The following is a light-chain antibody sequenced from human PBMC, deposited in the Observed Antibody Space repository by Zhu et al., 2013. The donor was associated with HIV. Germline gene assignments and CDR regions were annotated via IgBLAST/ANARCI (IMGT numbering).Light chain of an antibody. CDR2: SAS. V-gene: IGKV1-5*01. Sequence: IQMTQSPSTLSASVGDRVTITCRASQNIGDSVAWYQQKPGKAPNVLIYSASSLISGVPSRFSGSGSATEFTLTVSSLQADDFATYYCQQFHRYPWTFGQGTKVEI. J-gene: IGKJ1*01. CDR3: QQFHRYPWT. CDR1: QNIGDS.